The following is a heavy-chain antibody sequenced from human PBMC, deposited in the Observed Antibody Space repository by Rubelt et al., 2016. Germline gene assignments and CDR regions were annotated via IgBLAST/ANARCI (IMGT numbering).Heavy chain of an antibody. CDR3: ARVWAAAGTLDY. CDR2: INPSGGST. D-gene: IGHD6-13*01. Sequence: MHWVRQAPGQGLEWMGIINPSGGSTSYAQKFQGRVTMTRDTSTSTVYMELSSLRSEDTAVYYCARVWAAAGTLDYWGQGTLVTVSS. J-gene: IGHJ4*02. V-gene: IGHV1-46*01.